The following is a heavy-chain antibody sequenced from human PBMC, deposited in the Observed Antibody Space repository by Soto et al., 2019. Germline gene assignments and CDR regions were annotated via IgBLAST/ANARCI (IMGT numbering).Heavy chain of an antibody. Sequence: GGSLRLSCAASGFTFSSYGMHWVRQAPGKGLEWVAVISYDGSNKYYADSVKGRFTISRDNSKNTLYLQMNSLRAEDTAVYYCAKVRTYYYDSSGYLFDYWGQGTLVTVSS. J-gene: IGHJ4*02. CDR2: ISYDGSNK. D-gene: IGHD3-22*01. V-gene: IGHV3-30*18. CDR1: GFTFSSYG. CDR3: AKVRTYYYDSSGYLFDY.